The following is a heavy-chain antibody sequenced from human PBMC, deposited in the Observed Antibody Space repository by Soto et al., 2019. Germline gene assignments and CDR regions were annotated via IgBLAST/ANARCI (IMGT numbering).Heavy chain of an antibody. J-gene: IGHJ3*02. Sequence: ASVKVSCKASGYSFTSYAMHWVRQAPGQRLEWMGWINAGNGYTKYSQKFQVRVTITRDTSASTAYMELSSLRSEDTAVYYCARELPTGTFDIWGQGTMVTVSS. CDR2: INAGNGYT. CDR3: ARELPTGTFDI. D-gene: IGHD1-1*01. V-gene: IGHV1-3*01. CDR1: GYSFTSYA.